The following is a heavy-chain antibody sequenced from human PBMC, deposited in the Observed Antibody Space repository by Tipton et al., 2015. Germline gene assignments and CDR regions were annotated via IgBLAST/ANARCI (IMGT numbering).Heavy chain of an antibody. CDR3: ACQDYDILTRDYQTVDY. D-gene: IGHD3-9*01. CDR2: IQYSGST. J-gene: IGHJ4*02. Sequence: TLSLTCTVSGGSISSSSYYWAWIRQPPGKGLEWIGYIQYSGSTNYNPSLKSRVTISVDKSKNQFSLKLKSVTAADTAVYYCACQDYDILTRDYQTVDYWGQGTLVTVSS. V-gene: IGHV4-61*05. CDR1: GGSISSSSYY.